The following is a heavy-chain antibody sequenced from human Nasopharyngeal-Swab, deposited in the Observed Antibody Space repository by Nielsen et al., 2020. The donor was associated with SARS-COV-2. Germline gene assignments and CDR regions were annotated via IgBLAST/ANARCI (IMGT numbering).Heavy chain of an antibody. V-gene: IGHV3-23*01. CDR3: AKGRWRSSSWYGNWFDP. Sequence: VRQAPGKGLEWVSAISGSGGSTYYADSVKGRFTISRDNSKNTLYLQMNSLRAEDTAVYYCAKGRWRSSSWYGNWFDPWGQGTLVTVSS. CDR2: ISGSGGST. D-gene: IGHD6-13*01. J-gene: IGHJ5*02.